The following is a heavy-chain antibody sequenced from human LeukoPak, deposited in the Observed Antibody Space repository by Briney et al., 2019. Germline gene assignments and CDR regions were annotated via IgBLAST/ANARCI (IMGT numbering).Heavy chain of an antibody. J-gene: IGHJ3*02. D-gene: IGHD2-2*02. Sequence: GSLRLSCAASGFTFSSYSMNRVRQAPGKGLEWVSSISSSSSYIYYADSVKGRFTISRDNAKNSLYLQMNSLRAEDTAVYYCARSSPHCSSTSCYNDAFDIWGQGTMVTVSS. CDR1: GFTFSSYS. CDR2: ISSSSSYI. CDR3: ARSSPHCSSTSCYNDAFDI. V-gene: IGHV3-21*01.